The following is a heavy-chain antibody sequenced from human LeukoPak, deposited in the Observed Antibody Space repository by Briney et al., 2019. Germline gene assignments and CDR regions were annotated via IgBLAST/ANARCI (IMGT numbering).Heavy chain of an antibody. CDR1: GFTFSSYA. J-gene: IGHJ5*02. Sequence: PGGSLRLSCAASGFTFSSYAMSWVRQAPGKGLEWIGSGTSYYNPSLKSRVTISVDTSRNQFSLKLTSVTAADTAVYYCARTGGYMVWGVQNWFDPRGQGTLVTVSS. CDR3: ARTGGYMVWGVQNWFDP. V-gene: IGHV4-38-2*01. CDR2: GTS. D-gene: IGHD3-10*01.